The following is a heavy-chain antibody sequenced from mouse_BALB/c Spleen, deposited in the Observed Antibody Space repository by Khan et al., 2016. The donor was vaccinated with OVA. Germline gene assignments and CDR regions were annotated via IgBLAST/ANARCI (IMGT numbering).Heavy chain of an antibody. V-gene: IGHV5-15*02. Sequence: EVELVKSGGGLVQPGGSRKLSCAASGFTFSDYGMAWVRQAPGKGPEWVAFISDLAYTIYYADTVTGRFTISRENAKNTLYLEMSSLRSDGTAISYCARGGGTAPFAYWGLGTLVTVSA. CDR2: ISDLAYTI. D-gene: IGHD1-2*01. CDR3: ARGGGTAPFAY. CDR1: GFTFSDYG. J-gene: IGHJ3*01.